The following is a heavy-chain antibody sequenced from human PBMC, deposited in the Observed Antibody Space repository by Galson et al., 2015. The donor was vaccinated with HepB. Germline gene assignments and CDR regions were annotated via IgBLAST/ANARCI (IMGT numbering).Heavy chain of an antibody. V-gene: IGHV6-1*01. D-gene: IGHD6-13*01. J-gene: IGHJ4*02. CDR1: EDSVSSNSAA. Sequence: CAISEDSVSSNSAAWNWIRQSPSRGLEWLGRTYYRSKWYNDYAVSVKSRITINPDTSKNQFSLQLNSVTPEDTAVYYCARESSSWYWGGPYYFDYWGQGTLVTVSS. CDR3: ARESSSWYWGGPYYFDY. CDR2: TYYRSKWYN.